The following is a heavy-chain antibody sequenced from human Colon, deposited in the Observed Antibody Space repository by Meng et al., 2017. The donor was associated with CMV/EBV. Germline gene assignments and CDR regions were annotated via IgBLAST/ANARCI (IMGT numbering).Heavy chain of an antibody. CDR3: ASSSGWWRIDY. J-gene: IGHJ4*01. CDR2: VSQDGRT. V-gene: IGHV4-4*02. Sequence: AQLQESCPRLVTPSGTLSLTCAVSGLSVSNDYWWTWGRQAPGKGLEWIGEVSQDGRTNSNPSLKSRLSMSVDKSKNQFSLNLRSVTAADTASYFCASSSGWWRIDYWGHGTLVTVSS. CDR1: GLSVSNDYW. D-gene: IGHD6-19*01.